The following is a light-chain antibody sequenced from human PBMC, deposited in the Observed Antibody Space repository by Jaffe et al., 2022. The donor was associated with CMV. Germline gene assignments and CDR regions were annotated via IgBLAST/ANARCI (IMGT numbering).Light chain of an antibody. CDR2: DNT. J-gene: IGLJ3*02. CDR3: QSYDSSLSGFWV. CDR1: SSNIGAGYD. V-gene: IGLV1-40*01. Sequence: QSVLTQPPSVSGAPGQRVTISCTGSSSNIGAGYDVHWYQHLPGAAPKLLIYDNTNRPSGVPDRFSGSKSGTSASLAITGLRAEDEADYYCQSYDSSLSGFWVFGGGTKLTVL.